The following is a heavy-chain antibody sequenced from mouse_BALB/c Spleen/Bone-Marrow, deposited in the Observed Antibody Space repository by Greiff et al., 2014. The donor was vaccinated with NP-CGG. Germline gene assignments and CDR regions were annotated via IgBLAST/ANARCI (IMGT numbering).Heavy chain of an antibody. J-gene: IGHJ3*01. CDR2: ISNGGGYI. D-gene: IGHD2-3*01. Sequence: EVQLVESGGGLVKPGGSLKLSCAASGFTFSDYYMYWVRQTPEKRLEWVGTISNGGGYISYNDNVKGRFTISRDKAKNTLYLQMSSLNSEDTAMYYCLYGYYPWFASWGQGTLVTVSA. V-gene: IGHV5-4*02. CDR3: LYGYYPWFAS. CDR1: GFTFSDYY.